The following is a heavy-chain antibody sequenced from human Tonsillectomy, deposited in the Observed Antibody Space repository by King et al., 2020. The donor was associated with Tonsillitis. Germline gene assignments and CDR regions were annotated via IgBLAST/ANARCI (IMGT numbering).Heavy chain of an antibody. CDR3: ARQWYGTGSYSDY. D-gene: IGHD3-10*01. CDR1: GYRFNTYW. Sequence: QLVQSGAEVKKPGEPLKISCKASGYRFNTYWIGWVRQLPGKGLEWMGLIYPSDSDARYNPSFQGHVTIPVDTSINTAYLQWSSLKASDTAMYYCARQWYGTGSYSDYWGQGTLVTVSS. J-gene: IGHJ4*02. CDR2: IYPSDSDA. V-gene: IGHV5-51*01.